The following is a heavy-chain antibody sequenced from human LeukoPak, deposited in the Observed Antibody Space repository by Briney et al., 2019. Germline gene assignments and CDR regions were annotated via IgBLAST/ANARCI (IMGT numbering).Heavy chain of an antibody. CDR1: GYTFTSYY. Sequence: ASVKVSCTASGYTFTSYYMHWVRQAPGQGLEWMGIINPSGGSTSYAQKFQGRVTMTRDTSTSTVYMELSSLRSEDTAVYYCARARDTAMVGNALAFDYWGQGTLVTVSS. V-gene: IGHV1-46*01. CDR2: INPSGGST. D-gene: IGHD5-18*01. CDR3: ARARDTAMVGNALAFDY. J-gene: IGHJ4*02.